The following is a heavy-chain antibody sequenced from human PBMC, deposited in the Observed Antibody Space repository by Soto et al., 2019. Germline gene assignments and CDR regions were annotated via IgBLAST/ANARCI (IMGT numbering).Heavy chain of an antibody. Sequence: GGSLRLSCAASGFTFSSYSMNWVRQAPGKGLEWVSYISSSSSTIYYADSVKGRFTISRDNAKNSLYLQMNSLRAEDTAVYYCARSKYCSGGSCQSLYFDYWGQGTRVTVSS. CDR1: GFTFSSYS. D-gene: IGHD2-15*01. V-gene: IGHV3-48*01. CDR2: ISSSSSTI. CDR3: ARSKYCSGGSCQSLYFDY. J-gene: IGHJ4*02.